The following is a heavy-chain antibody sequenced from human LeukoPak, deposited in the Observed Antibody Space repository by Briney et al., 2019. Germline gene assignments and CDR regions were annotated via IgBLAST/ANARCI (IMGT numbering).Heavy chain of an antibody. D-gene: IGHD6-13*01. Sequence: SETLSLTCTVSGGSISNYYWGWIRQPPGKGLEWIGSIYYSGSTYYNPSLKSRVTISVDTSKNQFSLKLSSVTAADTAVYYCARHEGRSSWCSFDYWGQGTLVTVSS. CDR3: ARHEGRSSWCSFDY. CDR2: IYYSGST. CDR1: GGSISNYY. V-gene: IGHV4-39*01. J-gene: IGHJ4*02.